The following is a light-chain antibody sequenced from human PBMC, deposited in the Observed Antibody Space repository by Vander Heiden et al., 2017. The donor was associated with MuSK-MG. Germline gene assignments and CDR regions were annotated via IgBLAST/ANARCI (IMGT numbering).Light chain of an antibody. J-gene: IGKJ2*01. V-gene: IGKV1-9*01. CDR1: QGIRSY. Sequence: QLTQYPSFLSASVGDRVTITCRASQGIRSYVAWYQQKPGKAPTRLIHTASTLQSGVPARFIGSGSGTEFTLTISSLQPEDFATYYCQQLNDDPRTFGQGTKLEIK. CDR3: QQLNDDPRT. CDR2: TAS.